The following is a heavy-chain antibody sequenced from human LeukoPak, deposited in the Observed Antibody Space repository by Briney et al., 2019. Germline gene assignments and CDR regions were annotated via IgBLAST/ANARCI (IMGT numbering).Heavy chain of an antibody. D-gene: IGHD3-10*01. CDR1: GGSISSYY. CDR2: IYTSGST. CDR3: ARGRMVRGVILPFDY. Sequence: SETLSLTCTVSGGSISSYYCSWIHQPARKELHCIVRIYTSGSTNYNASIKSRVTMPVDTSKHQFFLKLTFVTAADAAVYSCARGRMVRGVILPFDYWGQGTLVTVSS. J-gene: IGHJ4*02. V-gene: IGHV4-4*07.